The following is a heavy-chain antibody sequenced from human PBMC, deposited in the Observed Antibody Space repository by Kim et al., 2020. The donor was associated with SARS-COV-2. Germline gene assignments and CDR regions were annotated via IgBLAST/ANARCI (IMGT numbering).Heavy chain of an antibody. Sequence: GGSLRLSCAASGFTFSSYGMHWVRQAPGKGLEWVAVISYDGSSNYYADFVKGRITISRDNSKNTLYLQMNRLSAEDTAVYYCTRGNYGMDVWGQGTTVTASS. CDR3: TRGNYGMDV. J-gene: IGHJ6*02. V-gene: IGHV3-30*03. CDR1: GFTFSSYG. CDR2: ISYDGSSN.